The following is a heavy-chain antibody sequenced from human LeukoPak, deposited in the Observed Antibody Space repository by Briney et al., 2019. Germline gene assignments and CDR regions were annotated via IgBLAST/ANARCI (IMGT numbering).Heavy chain of an antibody. D-gene: IGHD6-13*01. Sequence: TSQTLSLTCTVSGGSISSGGYYWSWIRQPPGKGLEWIGYIYHSGSTNYNPSLKSRVTISVDTSKNQFSLKLSSVTAADTAVYYCARARGSSWSRFDYWGQGTLVTVSS. CDR3: ARARGSSWSRFDY. CDR2: IYHSGST. CDR1: GGSISSGGYY. V-gene: IGHV4-30-2*01. J-gene: IGHJ4*02.